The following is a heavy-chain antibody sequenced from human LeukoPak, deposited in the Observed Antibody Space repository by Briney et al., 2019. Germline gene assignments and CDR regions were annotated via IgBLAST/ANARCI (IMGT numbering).Heavy chain of an antibody. D-gene: IGHD3-10*01. CDR3: ARGLNYGSGSYYKGLDY. Sequence: GGSLRLSCAASGFTFSSYGMSWVRQAPGKGLEWVSAISGSGGSTYYADSVKGRFTISRDNAKNSLYLQMNSLRAEDTALYYCARGLNYGSGSYYKGLDYWGQGTLVTVSS. CDR2: ISGSGGST. J-gene: IGHJ4*02. CDR1: GFTFSSYG. V-gene: IGHV3-23*01.